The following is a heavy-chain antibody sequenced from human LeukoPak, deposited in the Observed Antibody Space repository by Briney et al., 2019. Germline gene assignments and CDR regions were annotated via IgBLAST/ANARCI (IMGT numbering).Heavy chain of an antibody. V-gene: IGHV3-74*01. CDR1: GFTFSSYW. J-gene: IGHJ4*02. Sequence: PGGSLRLSCAASGFTFSSYWMHWVRQAPGKGLVWVSRINSDGSSTTYADSVKGRFTISRDNAKNTLYLQMNSLRAEDTAVYYCALGYCGGGSCSTYYFDYWGQGTRVTVSS. D-gene: IGHD2-15*01. CDR3: ALGYCGGGSCSTYYFDY. CDR2: INSDGSST.